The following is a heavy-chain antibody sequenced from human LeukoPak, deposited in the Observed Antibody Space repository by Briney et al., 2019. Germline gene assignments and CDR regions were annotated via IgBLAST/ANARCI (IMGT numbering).Heavy chain of an antibody. D-gene: IGHD3-22*01. CDR2: INHSGST. V-gene: IGHV4-34*01. Sequence: SETPSLTCAVYGGSFSGYYWSWSRQPPGKGLEWIGEINHSGSTNYNPSLKSRVTISVDTSKNQFSLKLSSVTAADTAVYYCARGRYYYDSSGYYPLKSYYYYYMDVWGKGTTVTVSS. J-gene: IGHJ6*03. CDR3: ARGRYYYDSSGYYPLKSYYYYYMDV. CDR1: GGSFSGYY.